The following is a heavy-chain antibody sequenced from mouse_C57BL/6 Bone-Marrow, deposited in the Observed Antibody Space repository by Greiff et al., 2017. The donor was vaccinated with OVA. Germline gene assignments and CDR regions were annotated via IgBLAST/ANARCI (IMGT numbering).Heavy chain of an antibody. V-gene: IGHV1-81*01. J-gene: IGHJ2*01. Sequence: QVQLKESGAELARPGASVKLSCKASGYTFTSYGISWVKQRTGQGLEWIGEVYPRSGNTYYNEKFKGKATLTADKSSSTAYMELRSLTSEDSAVYFCASYYGNFDYWGQGTTLTVSS. CDR1: GYTFTSYG. D-gene: IGHD1-1*02. CDR3: ASYYGNFDY. CDR2: VYPRSGNT.